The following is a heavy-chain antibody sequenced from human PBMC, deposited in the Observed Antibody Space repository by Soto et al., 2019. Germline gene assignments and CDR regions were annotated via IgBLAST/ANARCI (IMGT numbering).Heavy chain of an antibody. CDR3: ARDLGTQLHRGNWFDP. V-gene: IGHV1-18*01. D-gene: IGHD6-6*01. CDR2: ISAYNGNT. J-gene: IGHJ5*02. Sequence: ASVKVSCKASGYTFTSYGISWVRQAPGQGLEWMGWISAYNGNTNYAQKLQGRVTMTTDTSTSTAYMELRSLRSDDTAVYYCARDLGTQLHRGNWFDPWGQGTLVTVSS. CDR1: GYTFTSYG.